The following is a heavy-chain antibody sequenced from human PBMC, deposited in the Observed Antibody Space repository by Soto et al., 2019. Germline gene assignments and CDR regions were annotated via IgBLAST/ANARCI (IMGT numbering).Heavy chain of an antibody. Sequence: GGSLRLSCAASGFTFSSYSMNWVRQAPGKGLEWVSSISSSSSCIYYADSVKGRFTISRDNAKNTLYLQMNSLRAEDTAVYYCAKYSSSWYSHYYYYGMDVWGQGTTVTVSS. D-gene: IGHD6-13*01. J-gene: IGHJ6*02. V-gene: IGHV3-21*04. CDR1: GFTFSSYS. CDR2: ISSSSSCI. CDR3: AKYSSSWYSHYYYYGMDV.